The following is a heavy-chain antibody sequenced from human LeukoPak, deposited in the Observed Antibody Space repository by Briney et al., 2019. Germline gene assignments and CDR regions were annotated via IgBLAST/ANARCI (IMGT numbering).Heavy chain of an antibody. D-gene: IGHD1-26*01. Sequence: GGSLRLSCAASGFSFSSYWMHWVRQAPGKGLVWVSRINSDGSTTIYADSVKGRFTISRDNSKNTLYLQMNSLRAEDTAVYYCAKDLVGATPSVFDYWGQGTLVTVSS. V-gene: IGHV3-74*01. CDR2: INSDGSTT. CDR1: GFSFSSYW. CDR3: AKDLVGATPSVFDY. J-gene: IGHJ4*02.